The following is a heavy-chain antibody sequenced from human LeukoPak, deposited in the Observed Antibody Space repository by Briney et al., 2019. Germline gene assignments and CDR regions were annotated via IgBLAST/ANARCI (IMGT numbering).Heavy chain of an antibody. D-gene: IGHD4-17*01. CDR3: ARDFTVTTLY. V-gene: IGHV3-21*01. J-gene: IGHJ4*02. CDR2: ISSSSSYI. Sequence: GGSLRLSCEGSGFTFEDFGMSWVRQAPGKGLEWVSSISSSSSYIYYADSVKGRFTISRDNAKNSLYLQMNSLRAEDTAVYYCARDFTVTTLYWGQGTLVTVSS. CDR1: GFTFEDFG.